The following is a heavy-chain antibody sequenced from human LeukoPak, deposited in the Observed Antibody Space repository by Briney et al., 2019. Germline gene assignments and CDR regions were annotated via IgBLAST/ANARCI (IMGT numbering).Heavy chain of an antibody. J-gene: IGHJ4*02. D-gene: IGHD5-12*01. CDR3: VRSSGYDRFDY. V-gene: IGHV1-2*02. CDR1: GYTFTGYF. Sequence: ASVKVSCKASGYTFTGYFMHWVRQAPGQGLAWMGWINPKNGGTKYAQNFQGRVIMTRDTSISTVYMELSMRSDDTAVYYCVRSSGYDRFDYWGQGTLVTVSS. CDR2: INPKNGGT.